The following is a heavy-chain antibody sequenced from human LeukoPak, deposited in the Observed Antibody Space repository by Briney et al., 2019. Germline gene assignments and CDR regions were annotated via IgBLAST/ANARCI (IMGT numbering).Heavy chain of an antibody. V-gene: IGHV3-48*01. CDR3: AREDDAPVADLVRVDFFDY. Sequence: GGSLRLSCVVSGFTFSSYSMNWVRQAPGKGLEWISYISPTGSTKYYADSVKGRITISRDNAKDAVYLQLHSLRVEDTAVYFCAREDDAPVADLVRVDFFDYWGPGTLVTVSS. CDR2: ISPTGSTK. J-gene: IGHJ4*02. D-gene: IGHD6-19*01. CDR1: GFTFSSYS.